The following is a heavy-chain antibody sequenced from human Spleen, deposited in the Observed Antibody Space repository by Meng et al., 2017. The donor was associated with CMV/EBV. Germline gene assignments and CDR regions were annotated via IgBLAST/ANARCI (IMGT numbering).Heavy chain of an antibody. CDR3: ARGGSSSVYFDF. D-gene: IGHD6-13*01. CDR2: INHSGST. Sequence: CAVYGGSFGGYYWSWIRQPPGKELEWIGEINHSGSTYFTPSIKSRITIEVDTSKGQFNLTLSSVTDADTAVYYCARGGSSSVYFDFWGQGTLVTVSS. V-gene: IGHV4-34*09. J-gene: IGHJ4*02. CDR1: GGSFGGYY.